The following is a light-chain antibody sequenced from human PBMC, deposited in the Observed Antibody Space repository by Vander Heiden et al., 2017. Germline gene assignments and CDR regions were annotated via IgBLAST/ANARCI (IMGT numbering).Light chain of an antibody. J-gene: IGKJ1*01. CDR1: QSVSSN. V-gene: IGKV3-15*01. CDR2: GAS. CDR3: QQNNNWPPMT. Sequence: EIVMTQSPATLSVSPGERATLSCRASQSVSSNLAWYQQKPGQAPRLLIYGASTRATGIPARFSGSGYGTEFTLTISSLQSEDFAVYYCQQNNNWPPMTFGQGTKVEIK.